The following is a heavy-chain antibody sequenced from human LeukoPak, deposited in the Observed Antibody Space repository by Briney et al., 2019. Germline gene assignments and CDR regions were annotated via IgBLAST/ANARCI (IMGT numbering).Heavy chain of an antibody. V-gene: IGHV4-59*08. D-gene: IGHD2-15*01. Sequence: SETLSLTCSVSGGSISGYYWSWIRQPPGKGLEWIAYPENSGSTRYNPSLQSRVTISVDTSKNQFFLKLSSVTVADTAMYYCARHEVGYCSGGTCPYYFDYWGQGTLVTV. CDR1: GGSISGYY. CDR3: ARHEVGYCSGGTCPYYFDY. J-gene: IGHJ4*02. CDR2: PENSGST.